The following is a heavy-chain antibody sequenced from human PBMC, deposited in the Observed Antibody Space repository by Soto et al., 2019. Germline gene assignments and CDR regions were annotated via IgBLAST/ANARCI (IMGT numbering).Heavy chain of an antibody. Sequence: GGSLRGSWVASGLTFSSYAMSWVRQGPGKGLERVSAISGSGGSTYYADSVNGRFTISRDNSKITLYLPMNSLRAEDTAVYYCAKALRPGYYYYGMDVWGQGTTVTVSS. J-gene: IGHJ6*02. CDR1: GLTFSSYA. CDR3: AKALRPGYYYYGMDV. CDR2: ISGSGGST. V-gene: IGHV3-23*01.